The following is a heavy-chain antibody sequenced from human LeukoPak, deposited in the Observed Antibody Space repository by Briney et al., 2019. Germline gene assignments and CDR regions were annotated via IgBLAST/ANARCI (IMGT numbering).Heavy chain of an antibody. CDR3: ATGLLWFGESPYDKWGNY. Sequence: GASVKVSCKASGYTFTGYYMHWVRQAPGQGLEWMGWINPNSGGTNYAQKFQGRVTMTRDTSISTAYMELSSLRSEDTAVYYCATGLLWFGESPYDKWGNYWGQGTLVTVSS. CDR2: INPNSGGT. V-gene: IGHV1-2*02. J-gene: IGHJ4*02. CDR1: GYTFTGYY. D-gene: IGHD3-10*01.